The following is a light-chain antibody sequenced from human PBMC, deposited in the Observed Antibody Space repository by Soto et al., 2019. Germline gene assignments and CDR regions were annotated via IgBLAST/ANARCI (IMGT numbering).Light chain of an antibody. CDR2: DVS. CDR1: SSDVGGYNY. V-gene: IGLV2-14*01. Sequence: QSALTQPASVSGSPGKSITISCTGTSSDVGGYNYVSWYQQHPGKAPKLMIYDVSSRPFGISYRFSGSKSGNTASLTISGLQAEDEADYYCSSYTSSNTRYVFGTGTKLTVL. J-gene: IGLJ1*01. CDR3: SSYTSSNTRYV.